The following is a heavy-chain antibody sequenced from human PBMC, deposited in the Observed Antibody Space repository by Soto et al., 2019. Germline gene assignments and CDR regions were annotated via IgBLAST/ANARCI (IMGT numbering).Heavy chain of an antibody. J-gene: IGHJ6*03. CDR2: IYYSGST. CDR1: GGSISSYY. Sequence: SETLSLTCTVSGGSISSYYWSWIRQPPGKGLEWIGYIYYSGSTNYNPSLKSRVTISVDTSKNQFSLKLSSVTAADTAVYYCARMAGMSPSYYYYYYMDVWGKGTTVTVSS. V-gene: IGHV4-59*01. D-gene: IGHD6-13*01. CDR3: ARMAGMSPSYYYYYYMDV.